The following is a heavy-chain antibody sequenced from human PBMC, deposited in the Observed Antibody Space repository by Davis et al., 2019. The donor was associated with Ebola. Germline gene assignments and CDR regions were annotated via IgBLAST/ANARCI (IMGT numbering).Heavy chain of an antibody. CDR1: GGSVSSGAYY. D-gene: IGHD2-2*01. CDR3: ARDSSSASGMDV. Sequence: SETLSLTCTVSGGSVSSGAYYWSWIRQHPGKGLEWIGYIYYRGSTYYNPSLESRVIISVDTSKNQFSLKLTSVTAADTAVYYCARDSSSASGMDVWGKGTTVTVSS. V-gene: IGHV4-31*03. CDR2: IYYRGST. J-gene: IGHJ6*04.